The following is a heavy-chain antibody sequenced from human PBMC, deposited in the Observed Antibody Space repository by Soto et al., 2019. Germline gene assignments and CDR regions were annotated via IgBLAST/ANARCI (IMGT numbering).Heavy chain of an antibody. V-gene: IGHV1-2*04. CDR1: GYTFTGYY. CDR3: ARDRGPGSHYYSGMDV. J-gene: IGHJ6*02. D-gene: IGHD3-10*01. CDR2: INPNSGGT. Sequence: ASVKVSCKASGYTFTGYYMHWVRQAPGQGLEWMGWINPNSGGTNYAQKFQGWVTMTRDTSISTAYMELSRLRSDDTAVYYCARDRGPGSHYYSGMDVCGQGPTVTVYS.